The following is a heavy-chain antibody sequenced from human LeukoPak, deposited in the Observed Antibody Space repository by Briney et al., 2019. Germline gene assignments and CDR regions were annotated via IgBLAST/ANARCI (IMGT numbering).Heavy chain of an antibody. V-gene: IGHV3-48*03. CDR1: GSTFSSYE. CDR3: ARGGVGIQLWYPLGY. CDR2: ISSSGSTI. D-gene: IGHD5-18*01. Sequence: GGSLRLSCAASGSTFSSYEMNWVRQAPGKGLEWVSYISSSGSTIYYADSVKGRFTISRDNAKNSLYLQMNSLRAEDTAVYYCARGGVGIQLWYPLGYWGQGTLVTVSS. J-gene: IGHJ4*02.